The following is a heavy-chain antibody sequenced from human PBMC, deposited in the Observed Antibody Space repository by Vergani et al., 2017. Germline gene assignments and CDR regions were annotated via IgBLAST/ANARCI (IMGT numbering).Heavy chain of an antibody. CDR2: IKSKTDGGTT. D-gene: IGHD2-15*01. V-gene: IGHV3-15*01. Sequence: VQLQESGPGLVKPSETLSLTCIVSGGSISPYYWSWIRQPAGKGLEWVGRIKSKTDGGTTYYAAPVKGKFTISRDDSKNTLYLQMNSLKTEDTAVYYCTTDNQQSSLGHCSVTNCYGGVFDIWGQGTVVTVSS. J-gene: IGHJ3*02. CDR1: GGSISPYY. CDR3: TTDNQQSSLGHCSVTNCYGGVFDI.